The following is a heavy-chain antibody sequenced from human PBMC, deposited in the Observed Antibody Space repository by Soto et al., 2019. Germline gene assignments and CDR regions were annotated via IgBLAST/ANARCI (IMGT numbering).Heavy chain of an antibody. Sequence: EVQLVESGGNLVQPGGSLRLSCAASGFTFSDHYMDWVRQAPGKGLEWVARSRNKANSYTTEYAASVKGRFTISRDKSQNSLSLQMNSMRSEDTAVYYCTRSSGTYRYFDLWGRGTLVTVSS. CDR2: SRNKANSYTT. V-gene: IGHV3-72*01. CDR3: TRSSGTYRYFDL. D-gene: IGHD1-26*01. CDR1: GFTFSDHY. J-gene: IGHJ2*01.